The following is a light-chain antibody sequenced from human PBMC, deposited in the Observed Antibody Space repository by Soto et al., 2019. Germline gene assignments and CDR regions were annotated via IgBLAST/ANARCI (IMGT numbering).Light chain of an antibody. CDR2: WAS. CDR3: QQYESTPPT. Sequence: DIVMTQSPDSLAVSLGERATINCKSRQSVLYSSNNKNYLAWYQQRPGQPPKLLIYWASTRESGVPDRFSGSGSGTDFTLTITSLQAEDVAVYYCQQYESTPPTFGQGNKLEIK. CDR1: QSVLYSSNNKNY. V-gene: IGKV4-1*01. J-gene: IGKJ2*01.